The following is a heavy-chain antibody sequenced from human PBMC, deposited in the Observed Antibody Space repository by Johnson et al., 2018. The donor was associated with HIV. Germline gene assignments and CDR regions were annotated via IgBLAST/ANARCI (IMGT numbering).Heavy chain of an antibody. J-gene: IGHJ3*02. Sequence: EVQLVESGGGLIHPGGSLRLSCAASGFTVSSNYMSWVRQAPGKGLEWVSVIYSGGSTYYADSVKGRFTISRDSSKNTLFLQMNSLRADDPAVYYCAKDGAFDIWGQGTLVTVSS. CDR1: GFTVSSNY. CDR2: IYSGGST. CDR3: AKDGAFDI. V-gene: IGHV3-53*01.